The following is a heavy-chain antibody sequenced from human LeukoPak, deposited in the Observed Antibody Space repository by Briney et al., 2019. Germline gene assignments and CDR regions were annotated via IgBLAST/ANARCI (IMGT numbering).Heavy chain of an antibody. J-gene: IGHJ5*02. D-gene: IGHD2-15*01. CDR2: IPYDGSNK. CDR3: AKDKIYTPNL. Sequence: GGSLRLSCAASGFTFSRYGMHWVRQAPGKGLEWVTFIPYDGSNKYYIDSVKGRFTISRDNSKNTLYLQMNSLRAEDTAVYYCAKDKIYTPNLWGQGTLVTVSS. V-gene: IGHV3-30*02. CDR1: GFTFSRYG.